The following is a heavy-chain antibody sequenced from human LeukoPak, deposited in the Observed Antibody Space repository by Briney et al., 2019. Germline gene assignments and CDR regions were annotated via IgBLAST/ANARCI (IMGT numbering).Heavy chain of an antibody. Sequence: PSETLSLTCAVSGGSTSSGGYSWSWIRQPPGKGLEWIGYIYHSGSTYYNPSLKSRVTISVDRSKNQFSLKLSSVTAADTAVYYCARDLFVGYYYYGMDVWGQGTTVTVSS. CDR2: IYHSGST. J-gene: IGHJ6*02. CDR1: GGSTSSGGYS. V-gene: IGHV4-30-2*01. CDR3: ARDLFVGYYYYGMDV.